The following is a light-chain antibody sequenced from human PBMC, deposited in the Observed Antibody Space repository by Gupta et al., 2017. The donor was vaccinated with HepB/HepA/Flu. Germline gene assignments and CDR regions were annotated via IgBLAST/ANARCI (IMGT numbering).Light chain of an antibody. CDR1: SSNVGSNT. Sequence: QPILTQPPSTSGPPGQRVTISCSGSSSNVGSNTVSSYHQFPGMDPRLLMYNDDQRPSGVPDRFSGYTSGTYATPETSGLQSEDEADDYCAVSHDSPYGPVFGGGTKLTVL. CDR3: AVSHDSPYGPV. CDR2: NDD. J-gene: IGLJ2*01. V-gene: IGLV1-44*01.